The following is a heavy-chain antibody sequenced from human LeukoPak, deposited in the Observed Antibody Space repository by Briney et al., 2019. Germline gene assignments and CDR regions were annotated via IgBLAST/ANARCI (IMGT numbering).Heavy chain of an antibody. CDR3: ARGDYGSIAVAPHRGFDP. Sequence: GGSLRLSCAASGFTLSNYPVHWVRQAPGKGLEWVAVMSYDGSEKFYGDSVKGRFTISRDISRSTMYLQMNSLRVEDTAVYYCARGDYGSIAVAPHRGFDPWGQGTLVTVSS. CDR2: MSYDGSEK. CDR1: GFTLSNYP. J-gene: IGHJ5*02. D-gene: IGHD6-19*01. V-gene: IGHV3-30-3*01.